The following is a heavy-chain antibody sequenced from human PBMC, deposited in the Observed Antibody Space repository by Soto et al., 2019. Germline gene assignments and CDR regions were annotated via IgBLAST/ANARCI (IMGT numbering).Heavy chain of an antibody. Sequence: EVQLLESGGGLVQPGGSLRLSCAASGCTFSSYAMNWVRQAPGKGLEWVSVISGSGGSTYYADGVKGRFTISRDNSKNTLYLQMESLRAEDTAVYYCAKRTVGWYFDLWGRGTLVTVSS. CDR3: AKRTVGWYFDL. CDR1: GCTFSSYA. D-gene: IGHD4-17*01. J-gene: IGHJ2*01. CDR2: ISGSGGST. V-gene: IGHV3-23*01.